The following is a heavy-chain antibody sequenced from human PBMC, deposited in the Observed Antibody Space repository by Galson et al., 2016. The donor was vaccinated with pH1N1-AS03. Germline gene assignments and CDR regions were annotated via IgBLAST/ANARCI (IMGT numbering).Heavy chain of an antibody. CDR3: AREAEHYYYALDV. Sequence: SVKVSCKASGYTFTHFGISWVRQAPGQGLECLGWISTYTGETNYAQKFQGRFTISRDKSKNTVYLQMGSLRPEDVAVYYCAREAEHYYYALDVWGQGTTVTVSS. CDR2: ISTYTGET. CDR1: GYTFTHFG. V-gene: IGHV1-18*03. J-gene: IGHJ6*02.